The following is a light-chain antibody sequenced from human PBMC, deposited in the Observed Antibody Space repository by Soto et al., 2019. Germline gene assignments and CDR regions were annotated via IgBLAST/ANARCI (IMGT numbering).Light chain of an antibody. J-gene: IGKJ1*01. Sequence: AILMTQAPSSLSASTGDRLTITCRAGQGVSSYVAWYQQNPGKAPKLLIYAPSTLQSGVPSRFSGSGSGTDFTLTISCLQSEDFATYYCQQYYSYHWTFGQGTKVDIK. CDR2: APS. V-gene: IGKV1-8*01. CDR1: QGVSSY. CDR3: QQYYSYHWT.